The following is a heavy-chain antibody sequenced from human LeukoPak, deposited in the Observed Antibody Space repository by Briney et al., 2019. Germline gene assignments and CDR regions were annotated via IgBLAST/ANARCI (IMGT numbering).Heavy chain of an antibody. CDR3: AKESGKFDY. CDR2: ISADGGST. CDR1: GLNFDDSA. V-gene: IGHV3-43*02. Sequence: GGSLRLSCVASGLNFDDSAMHWVRQAPGKGLEWVSLISADGGSTFSADSVKRRFSISRDNSKNSLYLQMNSLRSEDTAMYYCAKESGKFDYWGQGTLVAVSS. J-gene: IGHJ4*02.